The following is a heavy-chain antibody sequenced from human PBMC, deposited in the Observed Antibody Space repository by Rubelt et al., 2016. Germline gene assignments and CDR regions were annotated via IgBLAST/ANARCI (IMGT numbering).Heavy chain of an antibody. J-gene: IGHJ2*01. D-gene: IGHD1-26*01. CDR2: ISISSNFI. Sequence: GSGKGLEWVSSISISSNFIYYAESMKGRFTISRDNAKNSLYLQMNSLRAEDTAVYYCAKVGRGSYYPHWYFDLWGRGTLVTVSS. CDR3: AKVGRGSYYPHWYFDL. V-gene: IGHV3-21*01.